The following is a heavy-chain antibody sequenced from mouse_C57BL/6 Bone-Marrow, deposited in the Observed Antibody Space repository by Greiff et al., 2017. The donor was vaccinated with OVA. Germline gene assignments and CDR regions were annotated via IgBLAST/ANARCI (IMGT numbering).Heavy chain of an antibody. J-gene: IGHJ2*01. V-gene: IGHV1-69*01. CDR1: GYTFTSYW. D-gene: IGHD1-1*01. CDR2: IDPSDSYT. CDR3: ARGGLLRWVDYFDD. Sequence: QVQLQQSGAELVMPGASVKLSCKASGYTFTSYWMHWVKQRPGQGLEWIGEIDPSDSYTNYNQKFKGKSTLTVDKSSSTAYMQLSSLTSEDSAVYYCARGGLLRWVDYFDDWGQGTTLTVSS.